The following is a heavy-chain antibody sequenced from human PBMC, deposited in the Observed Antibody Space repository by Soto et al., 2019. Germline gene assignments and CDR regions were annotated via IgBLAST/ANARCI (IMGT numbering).Heavy chain of an antibody. D-gene: IGHD3-3*01. V-gene: IGHV6-1*01. J-gene: IGHJ6*02. Sequence: PSQTLSLPCAISGDSVSSNSDAWTWIRQSPSRGLEWLRRTYYRSKWYTDYAVSVQSRITINPDTSKNQCSLQLNAVTPEDTAVYYCARDWGIWSGYYGYYYYGMDVWGQGTTVTGS. CDR3: ARDWGIWSGYYGYYYYGMDV. CDR1: GDSVSSNSDA. CDR2: TYYRSKWYT.